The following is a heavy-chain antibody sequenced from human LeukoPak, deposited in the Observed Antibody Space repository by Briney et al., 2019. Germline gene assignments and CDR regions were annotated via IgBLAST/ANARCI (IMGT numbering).Heavy chain of an antibody. J-gene: IGHJ4*02. D-gene: IGHD3-10*01. CDR1: HYTLTRYG. Sequence: ASENVSCKASHYTLTRYGVSWVRQAPGQGVEGVGWSCAYNGDTNYAQNPQGTVTMTTDQSPSTAYTELRSLRPDDNGRYYLARDRAAYYGSGSSADYWGQGTLVTVSS. V-gene: IGHV1-18*01. CDR2: SCAYNGDT. CDR3: ARDRAAYYGSGSSADY.